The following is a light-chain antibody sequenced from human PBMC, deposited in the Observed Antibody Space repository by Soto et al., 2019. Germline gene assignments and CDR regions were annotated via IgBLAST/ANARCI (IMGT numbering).Light chain of an antibody. V-gene: IGLV2-23*01. CDR2: EGG. Sequence: QSALTQPASVSGSPGQSITISCTRTSNDVGSYNLVSWYQHHPGKAPKVIIYEGGKRPSGVSNRFSGSKSGITASLRISGLQAEDEADYYCCSYAGCSACAVFGGGTKLTVL. CDR3: CSYAGCSACAV. CDR1: SNDVGSYNL. J-gene: IGLJ2*01.